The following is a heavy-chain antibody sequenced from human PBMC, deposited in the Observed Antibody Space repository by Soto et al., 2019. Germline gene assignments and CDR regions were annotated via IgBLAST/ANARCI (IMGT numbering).Heavy chain of an antibody. D-gene: IGHD3-22*01. Sequence: PGESLKISCAASGFTFSTYSMNWVRQAPGKGLEWVSYISSSSSTIFYTDSVKGRFTVSRDNAKNSLYLQMNSLRAEDTAVYYCASFKYYYDSSGPPAYWGQRTLVTVSS. CDR3: ASFKYYYDSSGPPAY. CDR1: GFTFSTYS. V-gene: IGHV3-48*01. J-gene: IGHJ4*02. CDR2: ISSSSSTI.